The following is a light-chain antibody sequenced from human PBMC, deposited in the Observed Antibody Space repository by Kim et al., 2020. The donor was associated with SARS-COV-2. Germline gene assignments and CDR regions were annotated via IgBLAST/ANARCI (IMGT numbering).Light chain of an antibody. J-gene: IGLJ3*02. Sequence: SYELTQPPSVSVSPGQTARITCSGDALPKQYAYWFQQKAGQAPVVVIYEDTERPSGIPERFSGSTSGTTVTLTIRGVQAEDEADYYCQSADSSDTFWVFGGGTQLTVL. V-gene: IGLV3-25*03. CDR2: EDT. CDR1: ALPKQY. CDR3: QSADSSDTFWV.